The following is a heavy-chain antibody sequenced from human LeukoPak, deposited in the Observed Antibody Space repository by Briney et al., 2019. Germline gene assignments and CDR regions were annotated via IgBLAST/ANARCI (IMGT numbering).Heavy chain of an antibody. V-gene: IGHV1-24*01. CDR1: GYTLTELS. CDR3: ARDGGSYFYFDY. J-gene: IGHJ4*02. D-gene: IGHD1-26*01. Sequence: ASVKVSCKVSGYTLTELSMHWVRQAPGKGLEWMGGFDPEDGETIYAQKFQGRVTMTEDTSTDTAYMELSSLRSEDTAVYYCARDGGSYFYFDYWGQGTLVTVSS. CDR2: FDPEDGET.